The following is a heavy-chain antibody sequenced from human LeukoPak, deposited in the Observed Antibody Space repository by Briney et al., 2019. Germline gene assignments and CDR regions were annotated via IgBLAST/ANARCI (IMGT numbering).Heavy chain of an antibody. J-gene: IGHJ3*02. CDR1: GYTFTGYY. V-gene: IGHV1-2*02. CDR3: AREGAWGYGNAFDI. Sequence: ASVKVSCKASGYTFTGYYMHWVRQAPGQGLGWMGWINPNSGGTNYAQKFQGRVTVTRDTSISTAYMELSRLRSDDTAVYYCAREGAWGYGNAFDIWGQGTMVTVSS. CDR2: INPNSGGT. D-gene: IGHD7-27*01.